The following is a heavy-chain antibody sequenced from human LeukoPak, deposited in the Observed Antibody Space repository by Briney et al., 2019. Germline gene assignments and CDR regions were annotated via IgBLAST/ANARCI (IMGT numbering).Heavy chain of an antibody. J-gene: IGHJ4*02. CDR1: GFIFSNYA. Sequence: GGSLRLSCAASGFIFSNYAMAWVRQAPGKGLEWVSGISGTGTTIYYADTVKGRFTISRDNSKNTLNLQMNRLRAEDTAVYYCAKRDAFDSSGYSPLFDSWGQGTVVTVSS. CDR3: AKRDAFDSSGYSPLFDS. D-gene: IGHD3-22*01. CDR2: ISGTGTTI. V-gene: IGHV3-23*01.